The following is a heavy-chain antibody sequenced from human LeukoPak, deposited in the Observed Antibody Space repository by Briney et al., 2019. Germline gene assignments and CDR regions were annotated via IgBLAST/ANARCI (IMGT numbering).Heavy chain of an antibody. J-gene: IGHJ4*02. D-gene: IGHD3-3*01. Sequence: GGSLRLSCAASGFTFSSYSMNWVRQAPGKGLEWVSGINWNGGSTGYADSVKGRFTISRDNAKNSLYLQMNSLRAEDTALYYCARAQYYDFWSGYYTDYRGQGTLVTVSS. CDR3: ARAQYYDFWSGYYTDY. V-gene: IGHV3-20*04. CDR1: GFTFSSYS. CDR2: INWNGGST.